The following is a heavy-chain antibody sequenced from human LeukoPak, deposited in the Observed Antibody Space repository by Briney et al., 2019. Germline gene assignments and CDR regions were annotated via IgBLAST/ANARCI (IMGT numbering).Heavy chain of an antibody. CDR2: IYVTGN. D-gene: IGHD3-16*02. J-gene: IGHJ6*03. CDR3: ARHTGGGIEDMDV. CDR1: GGSIGTYY. Sequence: PSETLSLTCTVSGGSIGTYYWSWVRQSPGKGLEWIGYIYVTGNRYNPYLQSRVTISVDTSRNQFFLKMSSVTAADTAGDYCARHTGGGIEDMDVWGKGTKVTVSS. V-gene: IGHV4-59*08.